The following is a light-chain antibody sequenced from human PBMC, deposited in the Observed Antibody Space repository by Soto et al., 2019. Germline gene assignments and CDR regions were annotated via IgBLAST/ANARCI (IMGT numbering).Light chain of an antibody. J-gene: IGLJ1*01. CDR2: EVN. CDR1: NSDVGVDNY. Sequence: QSALTQPASVSGSPGQSITISCTGTNSDVGVDNYVSWYQQYPGKAPKLMIYEVNNRPSGVSSRFSGTTSGNTASLTISELQAEDEAFYYSSSYTRSRRLDYVSGTVTKVPVL. CDR3: SSYTRSRRLDYV. V-gene: IGLV2-14*01.